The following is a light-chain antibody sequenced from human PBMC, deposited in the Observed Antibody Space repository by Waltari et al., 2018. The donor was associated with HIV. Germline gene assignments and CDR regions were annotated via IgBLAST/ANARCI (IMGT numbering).Light chain of an antibody. CDR3: ASFTADNTVL. V-gene: IGLV2-14*03. CDR1: DSAFGLYHF. J-gene: IGLJ3*02. CDR2: DVD. Sequence: AVTQPASVSGLPGQSTTISCTGGDSAFGLYHFVSWYQQHSGKPPKLILYDVDSRSSGVSDRFSGAISGNTASLTISELRAEDEAHYYCASFTADNTVLFGGGTEVTVL.